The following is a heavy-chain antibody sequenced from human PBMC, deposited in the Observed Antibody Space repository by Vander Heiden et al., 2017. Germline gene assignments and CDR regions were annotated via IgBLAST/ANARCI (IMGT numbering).Heavy chain of an antibody. CDR1: GFTFNSLW. CDR3: ARGGRGGATPDY. D-gene: IGHD1-26*01. Sequence: EVQLVQSGGGLIQPGGSLGLPCSASGFTFNSLWLHWVLHAPGKGLTWDSYIMNEGSIALYGDSVKGRFTISRDNAKNTLYLQMDSLRAEDTAVYYCARGGRGGATPDYWDQGTLVTVSS. CDR2: IMNEGSIA. J-gene: IGHJ4*02. V-gene: IGHV3-74*01.